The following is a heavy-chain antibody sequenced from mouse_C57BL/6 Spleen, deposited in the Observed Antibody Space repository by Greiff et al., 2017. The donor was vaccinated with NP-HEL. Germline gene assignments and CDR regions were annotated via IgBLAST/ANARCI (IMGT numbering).Heavy chain of an antibody. CDR2: IHPNSGST. CDR3: AREGFIMDY. D-gene: IGHD1-1*01. Sequence: QVQLQQPGAELVKPGHSVKLSCTASGYTFTSYWMHWVKQRPGQGLEWIGMIHPNSGSTNYNAKLKSKATLTVDKSTSTAYMQLSSLTSEDTAVYYCAREGFIMDYWGQGTTLTVSS. J-gene: IGHJ2*01. CDR1: GYTFTSYW. V-gene: IGHV1-64*01.